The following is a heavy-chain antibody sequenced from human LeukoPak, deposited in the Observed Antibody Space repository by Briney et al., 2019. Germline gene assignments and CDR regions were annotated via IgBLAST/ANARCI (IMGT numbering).Heavy chain of an antibody. CDR2: IYYSGST. CDR1: GGSISSYY. Sequence: SETLSLTCTVSGGSISSYYWGWIRQPPGKGLEWIGSIYYSGSTYYNPSLKSRVTISVDTSKNQFSLKLSSVTAADTAVYYCARLSLYYDILTGYYPTWFDPWGQGTLVTVSS. D-gene: IGHD3-9*01. CDR3: ARLSLYYDILTGYYPTWFDP. V-gene: IGHV4-39*01. J-gene: IGHJ5*02.